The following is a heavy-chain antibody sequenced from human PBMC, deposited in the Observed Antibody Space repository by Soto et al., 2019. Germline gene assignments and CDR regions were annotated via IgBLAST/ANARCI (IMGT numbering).Heavy chain of an antibody. CDR2: MHYDGTT. V-gene: IGHV4-4*02. CDR1: GDSITSRNW. Sequence: QVQLQESGPGLVLPSGTLSLTCGVSGDSITSRNWWAWVRQTPGKGLEWIGEMHYDGTTNYNPSRKSRVITSIDTTRNQCSLRLKSLTAADTALYYCATQTISYCLDIWGQGTMVTVSS. CDR3: ATQTISYCLDI. D-gene: IGHD3-3*01. J-gene: IGHJ6*02.